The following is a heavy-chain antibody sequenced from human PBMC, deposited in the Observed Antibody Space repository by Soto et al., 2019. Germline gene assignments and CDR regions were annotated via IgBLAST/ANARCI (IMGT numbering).Heavy chain of an antibody. V-gene: IGHV4-38-2*01. D-gene: IGHD3-3*01. CDR2: IYHTGTT. Sequence: PSETLSLTCAFSVDSISSGYHWAWIRQSPGKGLEWVASIYHTGTTYYNPSLTSRVTISVDTSRNQFSLKLSSVTAADPAVYYCARTDTLGYYTYCGQGKLVTVSS. CDR3: ARTDTLGYYTY. J-gene: IGHJ4*02. CDR1: VDSISSGYH.